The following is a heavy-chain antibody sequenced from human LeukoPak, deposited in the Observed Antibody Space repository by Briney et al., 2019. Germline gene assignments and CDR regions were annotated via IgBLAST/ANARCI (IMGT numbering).Heavy chain of an antibody. Sequence: SQTLSFTCAISGDSVSSINVAWNWIRQSPSRGLEWLGRTYYRPKWYYEYAVSVKSRINISPDTSKNQFSLQLTSVPPEDTAVYYCSLARSEYHYGMDVWGQGTTVTVSS. CDR2: TYYRPKWYY. CDR1: GDSVSSINVA. CDR3: SLARSEYHYGMDV. V-gene: IGHV6-1*01. J-gene: IGHJ6*02.